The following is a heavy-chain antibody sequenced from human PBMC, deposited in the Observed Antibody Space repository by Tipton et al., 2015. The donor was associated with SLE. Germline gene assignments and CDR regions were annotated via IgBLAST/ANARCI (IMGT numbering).Heavy chain of an antibody. CDR2: IYHSGST. V-gene: IGHV4-4*01. D-gene: IGHD3-22*01. Sequence: TLSLTCAVSGASISTTNWWSWVRQPPGKGLEWIGEIYHSGSTNYNPSLKSRVIISVAKSKNLFTLKLTSVTAADTAVYFCARRLFDGSGSIWGQGTLVTVSS. CDR1: GASISTTNW. J-gene: IGHJ4*02. CDR3: ARRLFDGSGSI.